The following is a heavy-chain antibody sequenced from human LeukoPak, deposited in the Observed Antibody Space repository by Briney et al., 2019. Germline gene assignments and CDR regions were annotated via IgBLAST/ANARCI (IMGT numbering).Heavy chain of an antibody. D-gene: IGHD4-17*01. CDR3: ARSTVTTGIDY. CDR2: IYYSGST. V-gene: IGHV4-34*01. J-gene: IGHJ4*02. CDR1: GGSFSGYY. Sequence: SETLSLTCAVYGGSFSGYYWSWIRQPPGKGLEWIGSIYYSGSTYYNPSLKSRVTISVDTSKNQFSLKLSSVTAADTAVYYCARSTVTTGIDYWGQGTLVTVSS.